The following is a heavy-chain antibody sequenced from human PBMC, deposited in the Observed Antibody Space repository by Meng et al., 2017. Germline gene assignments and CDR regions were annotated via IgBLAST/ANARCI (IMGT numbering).Heavy chain of an antibody. CDR2: IKQDGSEK. J-gene: IGHJ4*02. Sequence: GESLKISCAASGFTFSSYWMSWVRQAPGKGLEWVANIKQDGSEKYYVDSVKGRFTISRDNAKNSLYLQMNSLRAEDTAVYYCARDSYSSGWTFDYWGQGTLVTVSS. CDR3: ARDSYSSGWTFDY. CDR1: GFTFSSYW. D-gene: IGHD6-19*01. V-gene: IGHV3-7*01.